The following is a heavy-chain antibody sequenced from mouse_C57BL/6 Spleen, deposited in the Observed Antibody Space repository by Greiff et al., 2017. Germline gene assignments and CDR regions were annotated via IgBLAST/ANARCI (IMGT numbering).Heavy chain of an antibody. Sequence: QVQLQQPGAELVKPGASVKLSCKASGYTFTSYWMHWVKQRPGQGLEWIGMIHPNSGSTNYNEKFKSKATLTVDKSSSTAYMQLSSLTSEDSAVYYCARSNYYDDYYAMDYWGQGTSVTVSS. V-gene: IGHV1-64*01. D-gene: IGHD2-4*01. CDR3: ARSNYYDDYYAMDY. CDR2: IHPNSGST. J-gene: IGHJ4*01. CDR1: GYTFTSYW.